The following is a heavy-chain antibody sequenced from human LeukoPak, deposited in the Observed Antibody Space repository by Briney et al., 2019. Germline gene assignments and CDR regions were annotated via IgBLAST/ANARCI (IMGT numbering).Heavy chain of an antibody. CDR3: VRDFRFLDDY. D-gene: IGHD3-3*01. V-gene: IGHV3-66*01. CDR2: ISNDGDT. J-gene: IGHJ4*02. Sequence: GGSLRLSCAASGFTVSSNYMSWVRQGPGKGLECVSVISNDGDTYYADSVKGRFTISRDTSKNTVSLQMNSLRAEDTAVYYCVRDFRFLDDYWGQGTLVTVSS. CDR1: GFTVSSNY.